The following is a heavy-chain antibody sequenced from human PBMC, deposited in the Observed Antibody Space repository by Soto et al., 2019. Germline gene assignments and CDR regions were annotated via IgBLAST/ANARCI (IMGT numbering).Heavy chain of an antibody. J-gene: IGHJ3*01. Sequence: QVQLVQSGAEVKNPGASVKVSCQASNYLFGAFGISWVRQAPGQGLEWMGWITPYNGNPHYAEKFQDRVTMTADKYTTTADMEVRRLTADDTAVYFCARISARRNDFDVWGQGTVVTVSS. CDR1: NYLFGAFG. CDR2: ITPYNGNP. CDR3: ARISARRNDFDV. V-gene: IGHV1-18*01.